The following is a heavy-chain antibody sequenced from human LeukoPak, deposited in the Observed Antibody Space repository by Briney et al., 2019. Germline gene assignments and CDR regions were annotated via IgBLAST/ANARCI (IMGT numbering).Heavy chain of an antibody. V-gene: IGHV4-34*01. D-gene: IGHD6-6*01. CDR2: INHSGST. CDR1: GGSFSGYY. J-gene: IGHJ4*02. Sequence: SETLSLTCAVYGGSFSGYYWSWIRQPLGKGLEWIGEINHSGSTNYNPSLKSRVTISVDTSKNQFSLKLSSVTAADTAVYYCARSEGIAARFRYWGQGTLVTVSS. CDR3: ARSEGIAARFRY.